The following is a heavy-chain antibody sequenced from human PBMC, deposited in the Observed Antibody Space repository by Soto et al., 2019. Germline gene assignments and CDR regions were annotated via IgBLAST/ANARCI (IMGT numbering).Heavy chain of an antibody. CDR1: GYTFTSYD. Sequence: QVQLVQSGAEVKKPGASVKVSCKASGYTFTSYDINWVRQATGQGLECMGWMNPNSGNTGYAQKFQGRVTMTRNTFISTAYMELSSLRSDDTAVYYCARLQRAPLLWFWESKIARGMGYWGQGTLVTVSS. D-gene: IGHD3-10*01. J-gene: IGHJ4*02. V-gene: IGHV1-8*01. CDR3: ARLQRAPLLWFWESKIARGMGY. CDR2: MNPNSGNT.